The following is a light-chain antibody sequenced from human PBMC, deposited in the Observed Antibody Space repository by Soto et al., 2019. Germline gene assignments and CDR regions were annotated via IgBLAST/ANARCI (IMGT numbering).Light chain of an antibody. CDR2: GAS. CDR1: QSVSSNY. J-gene: IGKJ3*01. V-gene: IGKV3-20*01. Sequence: EIVLTQSPGTLSLSPGERATLSCRASQSVSSNYLAWYQQKPGQAPRLLIYGASSRATGIPARFSGSGSGTDFTLTISRLEPEDFAVYYCQQYGRSPGLFTFGPGTKVD. CDR3: QQYGRSPGLFT.